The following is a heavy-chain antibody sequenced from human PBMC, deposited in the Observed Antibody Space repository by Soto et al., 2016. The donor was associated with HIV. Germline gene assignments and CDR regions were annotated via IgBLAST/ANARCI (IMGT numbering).Heavy chain of an antibody. V-gene: IGHV1-2*02. J-gene: IGHJ4*02. CDR2: ITPNSGDT. D-gene: IGHD3-10*01. CDR1: GYTFTGYY. Sequence: QVQLVQSGAEVKKPGASVKVSCKASGYTFTGYYMHWVRQAPGQGLEWMGWITPNSGDTNYAQKFQGRVTMTRDTSISTAYMELSRLRSDDTAVYYCARGYYGSGSYRYWGQGTLVTVSS. CDR3: ARGYYGSGSYRY.